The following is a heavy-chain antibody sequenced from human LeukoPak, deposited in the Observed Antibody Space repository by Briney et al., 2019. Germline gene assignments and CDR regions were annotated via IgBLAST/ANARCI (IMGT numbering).Heavy chain of an antibody. CDR3: AKGGGHYGSGSYFFDY. V-gene: IGHV3-9*01. J-gene: IGHJ4*02. D-gene: IGHD3-10*01. CDR1: RFTFDDYA. CDR2: ISWNSGSI. Sequence: GGSLRLSCAASRFTFDDYAMHWVRQAPGKGLEWVSGISWNSGSIGYSDSVKGRFTISRDNAKSSLYLQMNRLRAEDTALYYCAKGGGHYGSGSYFFDYWGQGTLVTVSS.